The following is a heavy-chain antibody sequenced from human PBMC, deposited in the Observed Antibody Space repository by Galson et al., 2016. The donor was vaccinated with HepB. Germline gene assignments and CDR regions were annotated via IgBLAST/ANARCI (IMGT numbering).Heavy chain of an antibody. J-gene: IGHJ6*04. CDR2: FDPEDGET. V-gene: IGHV1-24*01. CDR1: GNSLAELF. D-gene: IGHD3-16*02. Sequence: SVKVSCKVSGNSLAELFIHWVRLAPGKGLEWMGGFDPEDGETTYAQKFQGRVSMTEDTSTDTGYMELSSLRYDDTAVYYCATVGGYTTSSPYYYYYFGMDVWGKGTTVTVSS. CDR3: ATVGGYTTSSPYYYYYFGMDV.